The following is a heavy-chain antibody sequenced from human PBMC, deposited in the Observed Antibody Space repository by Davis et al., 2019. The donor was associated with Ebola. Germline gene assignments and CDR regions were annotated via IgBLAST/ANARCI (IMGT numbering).Heavy chain of an antibody. CDR2: IYNTRTT. J-gene: IGHJ5*02. CDR1: GASVSGSNYD. Sequence: MPSETLSLTCIVSGASVSGSNYDWSWIRQPPGKGLEWIGYIYNTRTTNYNPSLKSRVTISVDTSKNQLSLKLSSVTAADTAVYYCARDGAGLYYDFLWGFDPWGQGTLVTVSS. V-gene: IGHV4-61*01. D-gene: IGHD3-3*01. CDR3: ARDGAGLYYDFLWGFDP.